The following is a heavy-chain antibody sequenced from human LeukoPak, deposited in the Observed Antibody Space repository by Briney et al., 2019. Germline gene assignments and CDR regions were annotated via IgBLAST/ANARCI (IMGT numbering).Heavy chain of an antibody. D-gene: IGHD6-13*01. Sequence: GGSLRLSCAASGFTFSSYWMSWVRQAPGKGLEWVSAISGSGGSTYYADSVKGRFTISRDNSKDTLYLQMNSLRAEDTAVYYCAKSRYSSSWYYFDYWGQGTLVTVSS. J-gene: IGHJ4*02. CDR2: ISGSGGST. CDR3: AKSRYSSSWYYFDY. CDR1: GFTFSSYW. V-gene: IGHV3-23*01.